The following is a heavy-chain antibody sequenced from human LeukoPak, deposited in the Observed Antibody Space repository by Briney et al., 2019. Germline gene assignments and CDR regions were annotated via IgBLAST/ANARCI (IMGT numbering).Heavy chain of an antibody. Sequence: SVKVSCKASGYTLTSYDINWVRQATGQGLEWMGGIIPIVGTANYAQKFQGRVTITAAESTSTAYMELSSLRSEDTAVYYCARNTRDILTGYYYYYYGMDVWGKGTTVTVSS. D-gene: IGHD3-9*01. CDR1: GYTLTSYD. CDR3: ARNTRDILTGYYYYYYGMDV. V-gene: IGHV1-69*13. J-gene: IGHJ6*04. CDR2: IIPIVGTA.